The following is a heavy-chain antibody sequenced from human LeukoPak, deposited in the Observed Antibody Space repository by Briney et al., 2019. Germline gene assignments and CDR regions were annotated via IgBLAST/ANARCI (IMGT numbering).Heavy chain of an antibody. CDR1: GFTVSSNY. D-gene: IGHD3-22*01. CDR2: IYSGGST. Sequence: GGSLRLSCAASGFTVSSNYMSWVRQAPGKGLEWVSVIYSGGSTYYADSVKGRFTISRDNSKNTLYLQMNSLRAEDTAVYYCASPHSGSSGSFDYWGQGTLVTVSS. J-gene: IGHJ4*02. V-gene: IGHV3-66*01. CDR3: ASPHSGSSGSFDY.